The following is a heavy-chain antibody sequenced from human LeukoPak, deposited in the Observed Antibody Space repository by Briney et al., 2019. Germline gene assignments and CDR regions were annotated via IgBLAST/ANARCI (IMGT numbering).Heavy chain of an antibody. CDR1: GFTLSIYW. J-gene: IGHJ4*02. Sequence: GGSLTLSCAPSGFTLSIYWMHWVRQAPEKGLVWVSRIASDGSTVYADSVKGRFTISRDNAKDTVYLQMNSLRVEDTAVYYCIGSGGWPGYWGLGTLVTVSS. CDR3: IGSGGWPGY. CDR2: IASDGST. V-gene: IGHV3-74*01. D-gene: IGHD1-26*01.